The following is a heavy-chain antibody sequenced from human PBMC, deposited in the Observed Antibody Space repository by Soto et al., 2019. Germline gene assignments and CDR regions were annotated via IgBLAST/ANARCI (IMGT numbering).Heavy chain of an antibody. Sequence: ASVKASCKASGYTFTSYGISWVRQAPGQGLEWMGWISTYNGNTNYAQNVQGRVTMTTDTSTSTAYMELRSLRSDDAAVYYCARAYSSSWYQCFFDFWGQGTLVTVSS. D-gene: IGHD6-13*01. CDR2: ISTYNGNT. J-gene: IGHJ4*02. CDR1: GYTFTSYG. V-gene: IGHV1-18*01. CDR3: ARAYSSSWYQCFFDF.